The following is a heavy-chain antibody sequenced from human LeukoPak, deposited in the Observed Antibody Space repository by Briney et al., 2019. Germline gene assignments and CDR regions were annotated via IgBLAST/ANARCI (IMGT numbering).Heavy chain of an antibody. Sequence: SETLSLTCTVSGGSISSSSYYWGWIRQPPGKGLEWIGSIYYSGSTYYNPSLKSRVTISVDTSKNQFSLKLSSVTAADTAVYYCARVSAAGPGWFDPWGQGTLVTVSS. CDR2: IYYSGST. CDR1: GGSISSSSYY. CDR3: ARVSAAGPGWFDP. J-gene: IGHJ5*02. V-gene: IGHV4-39*07. D-gene: IGHD6-13*01.